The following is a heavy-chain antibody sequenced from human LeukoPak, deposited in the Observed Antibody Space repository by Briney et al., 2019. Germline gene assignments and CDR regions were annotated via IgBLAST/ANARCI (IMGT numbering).Heavy chain of an antibody. CDR3: ARDVRYSTNYYMDV. CDR2: ISYSGST. Sequence: SSETLSLTCTVSGGSISTYYWTWIRQPPGKGLEWIGYISYSGSTNYNPSLKSRVTISVDTSKNQFSLKLSSVTAADTAVYYCARDVRYSTNYYMDVWGKGTTVTVSS. CDR1: GGSISTYY. J-gene: IGHJ6*03. D-gene: IGHD2/OR15-2a*01. V-gene: IGHV4-59*01.